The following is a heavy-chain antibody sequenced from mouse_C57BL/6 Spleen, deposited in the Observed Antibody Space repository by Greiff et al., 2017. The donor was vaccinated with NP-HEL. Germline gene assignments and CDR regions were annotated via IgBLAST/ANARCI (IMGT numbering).Heavy chain of an antibody. D-gene: IGHD2-1*01. Sequence: EVKLMESGGGLVQPGGSLKLSCAASGFTFSDYYMYWVRQTPEKRLEWVAYISNGGGSTYYPDTVKGRFTISRDNAKNTLYLQMSRLKSEDTAMYYCARHGNYYGNYEAMDYWGQGTSVTVSS. J-gene: IGHJ4*01. CDR1: GFTFSDYY. CDR3: ARHGNYYGNYEAMDY. V-gene: IGHV5-12*01. CDR2: ISNGGGST.